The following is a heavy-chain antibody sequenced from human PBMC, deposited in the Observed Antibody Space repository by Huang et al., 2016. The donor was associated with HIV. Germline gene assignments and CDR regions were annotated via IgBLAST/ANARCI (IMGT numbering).Heavy chain of an antibody. CDR3: TRENYDFWSGYYKYYFDY. V-gene: IGHV3-49*05. D-gene: IGHD3-3*01. CDR1: GFTFGDYA. CDR2: IRSKASGGTT. Sequence: EVQLVESGGGLVKPGRSLRLSCTASGFTFGDYAMSWFRQAPGKGLEWVGVIRSKASGGTTEDAASVKGRFTIARDDTKSIAYLQMNSLKIEDTAVYYCTRENYDFWSGYYKYYFDYWGQGTLVTVSS. J-gene: IGHJ4*02.